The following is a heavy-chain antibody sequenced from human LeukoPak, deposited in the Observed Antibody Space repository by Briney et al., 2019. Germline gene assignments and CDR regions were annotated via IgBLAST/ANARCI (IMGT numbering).Heavy chain of an antibody. D-gene: IGHD1-1*01. CDR2: IWYDGSNK. CDR1: GFTFSSYG. J-gene: IGHJ4*02. Sequence: PGGSLRLSCAASGFTFSSYGMHWVRQAPGKGLEWVAVIWYDGSNKYYADSVKGRFTISRDNPKYTLYLQMNSLRAEDTAVYYCARDNDSNFDYWGQGTLVTVSS. CDR3: ARDNDSNFDY. V-gene: IGHV3-33*01.